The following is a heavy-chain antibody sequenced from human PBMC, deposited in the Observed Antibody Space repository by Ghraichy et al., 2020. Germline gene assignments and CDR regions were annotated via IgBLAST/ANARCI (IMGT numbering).Heavy chain of an antibody. J-gene: IGHJ6*02. V-gene: IGHV3-48*04. D-gene: IGHD4-23*01. CDR1: GFTFSSYS. CDR2: ITRSSRTR. Sequence: GGSLRLSCVGSGFTFSSYSMNWVRQSPGKGLEWVSYITRSSRTRFYADSVKGRFTISRDNAQNSLYLQMNSLTAEDTAVYYCARGSTVVRFYDYDGMDVWRQGTTVTV. CDR3: ARGSTVVRFYDYDGMDV.